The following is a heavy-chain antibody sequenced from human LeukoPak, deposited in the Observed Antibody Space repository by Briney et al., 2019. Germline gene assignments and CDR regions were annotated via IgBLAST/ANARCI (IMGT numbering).Heavy chain of an antibody. CDR1: GDSISSSSYY. CDR3: ARRGGPPARNWFDS. D-gene: IGHD3-10*01. V-gene: IGHV4-39*01. Sequence: SETLSLTCTVSGDSISSSSYYWGWIRQPPGKGLEWIGIIYYSGTTYYNPSLKSRVTISIDTSKNQFSLKVNSVTAADTAVYFCARRGGPPARNWFDSWGQGTLVTVSS. J-gene: IGHJ5*01. CDR2: IYYSGTT.